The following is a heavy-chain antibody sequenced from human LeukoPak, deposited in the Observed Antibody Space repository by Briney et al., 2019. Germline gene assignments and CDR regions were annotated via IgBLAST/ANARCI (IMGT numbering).Heavy chain of an antibody. CDR3: ARDRGSGWHTFDY. CDR1: GFTFSSYY. J-gene: IGHJ4*02. CDR2: ISSSSTYM. Sequence: GGSLRLSCAASGFTFSSYYMSWVRQAPGQGLEWVSSISSSSTYMFYADSVRGRFTISRDNAKNYLYLQMNSLRAEDTAVYYCARDRGSGWHTFDYWGQGTLVTVSS. D-gene: IGHD6-19*01. V-gene: IGHV3-21*01.